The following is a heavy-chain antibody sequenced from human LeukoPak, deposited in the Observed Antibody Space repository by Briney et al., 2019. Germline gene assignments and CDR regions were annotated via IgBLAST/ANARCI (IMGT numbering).Heavy chain of an antibody. CDR1: GFTVSSNY. D-gene: IGHD6-19*01. V-gene: IGHV3-66*01. J-gene: IGHJ4*02. CDR3: ARDSSSGWYHGY. Sequence: GGSLRLSCAVSGFTVSSNYMSWVRQAPGKGLEWVSVFNSGGGTYYADSVKGRFTISRDNSKNTLCLQMNSLRAEDTAVYYCARDSSSGWYHGYWGQGTLVTVSS. CDR2: FNSGGGT.